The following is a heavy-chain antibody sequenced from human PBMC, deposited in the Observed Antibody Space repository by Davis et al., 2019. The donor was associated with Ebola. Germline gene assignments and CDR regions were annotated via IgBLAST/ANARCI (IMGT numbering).Heavy chain of an antibody. V-gene: IGHV1-8*02. CDR3: ASGDKGVPFDY. D-gene: IGHD3-16*01. CDR1: GYTFTSYG. J-gene: IGHJ4*02. Sequence: ASVKVSCKASGYTFTSYGISWVRQAPGQGLEWMGWMNPNSGNTGYAQKFQGRVTMTRNTSISTAYMELSSLRSEDTAVYYCASGDKGVPFDYWGQGTLVTVSS. CDR2: MNPNSGNT.